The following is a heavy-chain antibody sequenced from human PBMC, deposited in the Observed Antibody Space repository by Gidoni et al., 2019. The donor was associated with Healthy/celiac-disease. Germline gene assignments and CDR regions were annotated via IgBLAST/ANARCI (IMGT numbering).Heavy chain of an antibody. V-gene: IGHV1-18*01. J-gene: IGHJ6*02. Sequence: QVQLVQSGAEVKKPGASVKVSCKASGYTFTSYGISWVRQAPGQGLEWMGWISAYNGNTNYAQKLQGRVTMTTDTSTSTAYMELRSLRSDDTAVYYCARDFLEGSGSYSPANYGMDVWGQGTTVTVSS. CDR1: GYTFTSYG. CDR2: ISAYNGNT. D-gene: IGHD3-10*01. CDR3: ARDFLEGSGSYSPANYGMDV.